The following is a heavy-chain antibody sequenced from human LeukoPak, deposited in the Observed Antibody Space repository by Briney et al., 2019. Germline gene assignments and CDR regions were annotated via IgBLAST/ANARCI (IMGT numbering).Heavy chain of an antibody. V-gene: IGHV3-23*01. CDR2: ISGSGGST. Sequence: KPGGSLRLSCAASGFTFSSYAMSWVRQAPGKGLEWVSAISGSGGSTYYADSVKGRFTISRDNSKNTLYLQMNSLRAEDTAVYYCAKDLGTRKYYYYYGMDVWGQGTTVTVSS. D-gene: IGHD1-1*01. CDR1: GFTFSSYA. J-gene: IGHJ6*02. CDR3: AKDLGTRKYYYYYGMDV.